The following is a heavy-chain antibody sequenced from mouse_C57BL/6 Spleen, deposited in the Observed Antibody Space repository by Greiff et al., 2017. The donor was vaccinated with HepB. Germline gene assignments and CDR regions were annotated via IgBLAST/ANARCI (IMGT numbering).Heavy chain of an antibody. CDR2: IDPENGDT. J-gene: IGHJ2*01. V-gene: IGHV14-4*01. Sequence: VQLQQSGAELVRPGASVKLSCTASGFNIKDDYMHWVKQRPEQGLEWIGWIDPENGDTEYASKFQGKATITADTSSNTAYLELSSLTSEDTAVYYCTWGLRDYWGQGTTLTVSS. D-gene: IGHD2-4*01. CDR1: GFNIKDDY. CDR3: TWGLRDY.